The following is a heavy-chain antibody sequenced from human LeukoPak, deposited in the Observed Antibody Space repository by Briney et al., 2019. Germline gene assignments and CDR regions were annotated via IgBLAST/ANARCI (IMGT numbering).Heavy chain of an antibody. J-gene: IGHJ4*02. D-gene: IGHD6-19*01. V-gene: IGHV3-30*18. Sequence: PGGSLRLSCAASGFTFSSYGMHWVRQAPGKGPEWVAVISYDGSNKYYADSVKGRFTISRDNSKNTLYLQMNSLRAEDTAVYYCAKEGGSGWALDYWGQGTLVTVSS. CDR3: AKEGGSGWALDY. CDR1: GFTFSSYG. CDR2: ISYDGSNK.